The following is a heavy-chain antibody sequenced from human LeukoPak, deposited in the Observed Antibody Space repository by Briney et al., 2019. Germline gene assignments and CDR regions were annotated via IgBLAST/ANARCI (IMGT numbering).Heavy chain of an antibody. Sequence: PSETLSLTCTVSGGSISSYYWSWIRQPPGKGLEWIGYIYYSGSTNYNPSLKSRVTMSVDTSKNQFSLKLSSVTAADTAVYYCARDHCSGGSCSLDYWGQGTLVTVSS. D-gene: IGHD2-15*01. CDR3: ARDHCSGGSCSLDY. CDR2: IYYSGST. CDR1: GGSISSYY. V-gene: IGHV4-59*01. J-gene: IGHJ4*02.